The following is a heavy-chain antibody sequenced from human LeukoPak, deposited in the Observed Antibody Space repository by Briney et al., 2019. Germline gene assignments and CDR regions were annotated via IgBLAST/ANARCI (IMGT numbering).Heavy chain of an antibody. D-gene: IGHD4-17*01. Sequence: QAGGSLRLSCAASGFTFSSYAMNWVRQAPGKGLEWVSTISGSGGSTYYADSVKGRFTISRDNSESTLYLQMNSLRAEDTAVYYCAKDLGGHYARYFDLWGRGTLVTVSS. CDR3: AKDLGGHYARYFDL. V-gene: IGHV3-23*01. J-gene: IGHJ2*01. CDR2: ISGSGGST. CDR1: GFTFSSYA.